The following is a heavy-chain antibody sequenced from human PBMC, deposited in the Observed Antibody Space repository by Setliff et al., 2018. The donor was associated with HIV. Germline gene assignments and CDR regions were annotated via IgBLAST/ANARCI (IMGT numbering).Heavy chain of an antibody. J-gene: IGHJ3*02. D-gene: IGHD2-2*01. V-gene: IGHV3-66*02. CDR2: IYSGGST. Sequence: PGESLKISCAASGFTVSSNYMSWVRQAPGKGLEWVSVIYSGGSTYYADSVKGRFTISRDNSKNTLYLQMNSLRAEDTAVYYCAKYCSSTSCHEGAFDIWGQGTMVTVSS. CDR3: AKYCSSTSCHEGAFDI. CDR1: GFTVSSNY.